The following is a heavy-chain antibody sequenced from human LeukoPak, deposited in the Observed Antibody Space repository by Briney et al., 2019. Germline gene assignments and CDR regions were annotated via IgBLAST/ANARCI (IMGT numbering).Heavy chain of an antibody. J-gene: IGHJ6*02. CDR1: GFSFTNFG. CDR3: ARDRGAYRGYYYGMDV. CDR2: MTQEGSEK. V-gene: IGHV3-7*01. Sequence: PGGSLRLSCAGSGFSFTNFGMNWVRQAPGKGTEWVANMTQEGSEKSYVDSVKGRFTISRDNANNILYLQMTGLRGEDTAVYYCARDRGAYRGYYYGMDVWGPGTMVTVSS. D-gene: IGHD3-10*01.